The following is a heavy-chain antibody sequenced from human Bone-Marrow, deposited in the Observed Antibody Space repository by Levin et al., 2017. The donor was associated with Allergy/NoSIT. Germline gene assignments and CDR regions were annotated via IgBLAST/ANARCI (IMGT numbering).Heavy chain of an antibody. Sequence: GGSLRLSCAASGFTVSSNYMSWVRQAPGKGLEWVSVIYSGGSTYYADSVKGRFTISRDNSKNTLYLQMNSLRAEDTAVYYCASGQYDFWSGYDYWGQGTLVTVSS. V-gene: IGHV3-53*01. J-gene: IGHJ4*02. CDR3: ASGQYDFWSGYDY. D-gene: IGHD3-3*01. CDR2: IYSGGST. CDR1: GFTVSSNY.